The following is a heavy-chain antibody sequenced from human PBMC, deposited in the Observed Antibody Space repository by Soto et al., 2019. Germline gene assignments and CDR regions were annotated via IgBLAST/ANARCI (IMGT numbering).Heavy chain of an antibody. CDR1: GFTFSDYY. D-gene: IGHD2-21*02. CDR3: ARSGDNHNVLDY. CDR2: SSNSGSFT. J-gene: IGHJ4*02. V-gene: IGHV3-11*06. Sequence: QVQLVESGGDLVKPGGSLRLSCEGSGFTFSDYYMSWIRQAPGRGLEWISYSSNSGSFTRYSDSVKGRFSVSRNNTKNFLFLQRNSLRAEDTAVYYCARSGDNHNVLDYWGPGTPVTVSS.